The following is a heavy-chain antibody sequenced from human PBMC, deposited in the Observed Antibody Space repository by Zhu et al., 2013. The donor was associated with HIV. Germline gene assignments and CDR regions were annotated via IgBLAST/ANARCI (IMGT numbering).Heavy chain of an antibody. CDR3: ARVGEGAARPYDY. J-gene: IGHJ4*02. D-gene: IGHD6-6*01. CDR2: INAGNGNT. V-gene: IGHV1-3*01. CDR1: GYTFTSYA. Sequence: QVQLVQSGAEVKKPGASVKVSCKASGYTFTSYAMHWVRQAPGQRLEWMGWINAGNGNTKYSQKFQGRVTITRDTSASTAYMELSSLRSEDTAVYYCARVGEGAARPYDYWGQGTLVTVSS.